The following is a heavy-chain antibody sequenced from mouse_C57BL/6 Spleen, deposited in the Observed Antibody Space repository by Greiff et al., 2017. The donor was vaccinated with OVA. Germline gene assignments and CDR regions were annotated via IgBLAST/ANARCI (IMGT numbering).Heavy chain of an antibody. CDR3: ARNSQAPYAMDY. J-gene: IGHJ4*01. CDR2: IYPGSGST. Sequence: QVQLKQPGAELVKPGASVKMSCKASGYTFTRYWITWVKQRPGQGLEWIGDIYPGSGSTNYNEKFKSKATLTVDTSSSTAYMQLSSLTSEDSAVYYCARNSQAPYAMDYWGQGTSVTVSS. D-gene: IGHD3-2*02. V-gene: IGHV1-55*01. CDR1: GYTFTRYW.